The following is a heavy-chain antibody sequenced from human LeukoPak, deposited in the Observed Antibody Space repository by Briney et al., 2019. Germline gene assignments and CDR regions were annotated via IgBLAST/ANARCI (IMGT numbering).Heavy chain of an antibody. J-gene: IGHJ4*02. CDR3: ATAVVDGSGSYHGLDY. Sequence: ASVKVSCKVSGYTLTELSMHWVRQAPGKGLEWMGGFDPEDGVTIYAQKFQGRVTMTEDTSTDTAYMELSSLRSEDTAVYYCATAVVDGSGSYHGLDYWGQGTLVTVSS. V-gene: IGHV1-24*01. CDR1: GYTLTELS. D-gene: IGHD3-10*01. CDR2: FDPEDGVT.